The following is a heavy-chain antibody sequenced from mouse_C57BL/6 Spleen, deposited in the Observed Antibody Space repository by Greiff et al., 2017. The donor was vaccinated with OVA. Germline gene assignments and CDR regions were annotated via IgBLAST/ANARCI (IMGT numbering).Heavy chain of an antibody. CDR3: ARRGGYDDAMDY. CDR2: IYPGSGST. CDR1: GYTFTSYW. V-gene: IGHV1-55*01. Sequence: QVQLKQSGAELVKPGASVKMSCKASGYTFTSYWITWVKQRPGQGLEWIGDIYPGSGSTNYNEKFKSKATLTVDTSSSTAYMQLSSLTSEDSAVYYCARRGGYDDAMDYWGQGTSVTVSS. J-gene: IGHJ4*01. D-gene: IGHD2-2*01.